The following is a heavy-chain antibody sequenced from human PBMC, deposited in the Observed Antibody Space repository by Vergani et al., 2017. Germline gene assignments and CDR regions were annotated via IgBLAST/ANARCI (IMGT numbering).Heavy chain of an antibody. CDR2: ISYDGSNK. Sequence: QVQLVESGGGVVQPGRSLRLSCAASGFTFSSYAMHWVRQAPGKGLEWVAVISYDGSNKYYADSVKGRFTISRDNSKNTLYLQMNSLRAEETAVYYCARARVRGLIPYYYYYMDVWGKGTTVTVSS. CDR3: ARARVRGLIPYYYYYMDV. D-gene: IGHD3-10*01. J-gene: IGHJ6*03. CDR1: GFTFSSYA. V-gene: IGHV3-30*04.